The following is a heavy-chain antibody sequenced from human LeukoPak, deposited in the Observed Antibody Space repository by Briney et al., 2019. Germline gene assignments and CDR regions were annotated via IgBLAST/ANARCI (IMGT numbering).Heavy chain of an antibody. CDR1: GFTFSNYS. D-gene: IGHD4-11*01. CDR2: ISSRSRTI. CDR3: ARDHSVSLTTQNWFDP. V-gene: IGHV3-48*01. Sequence: SGGSLRLSCAASGFTFSNYSMNWVRQAPGKGLEWVSYISSRSRTIYYADSVKGRFTISRDNAKNSLYLQMNSLRAEDTAVYYCARDHSVSLTTQNWFDPWGQGTLVTVSS. J-gene: IGHJ5*02.